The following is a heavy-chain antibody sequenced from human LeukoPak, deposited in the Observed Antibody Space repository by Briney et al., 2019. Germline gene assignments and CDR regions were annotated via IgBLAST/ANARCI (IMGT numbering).Heavy chain of an antibody. V-gene: IGHV5-51*01. J-gene: IGHJ4*02. CDR3: ARQGVGAITGRYFDY. D-gene: IGHD1-26*01. CDR1: GYSFTNYW. CDR2: IYPGDSDT. Sequence: GESLKISCKGSGYSFTNYWIGWVRQMPGKGLEWMGIIYPGDSDTRYSPSFQSQVTLSADKSISTAYLQWSSLKASDTAMYYCARQGVGAITGRYFDYWGQGTLVTVSS.